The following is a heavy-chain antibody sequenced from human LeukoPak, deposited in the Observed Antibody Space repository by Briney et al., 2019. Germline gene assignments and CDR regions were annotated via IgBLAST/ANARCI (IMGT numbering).Heavy chain of an antibody. CDR3: GRDSVNTDAFDI. V-gene: IGHV3-48*01. CDR2: ISSSSTTI. J-gene: IGHJ3*02. Sequence: GGSLRLSCAAPGFIFSSYSMNWVSQAPGKGREWVSYISSSSTTIYYAGSAKGTFTISRENAKNSMYLQMNSLRAEDTAVYYCGRDSVNTDAFDIWGQGTMVTVSS. D-gene: IGHD4-17*01. CDR1: GFIFSSYS.